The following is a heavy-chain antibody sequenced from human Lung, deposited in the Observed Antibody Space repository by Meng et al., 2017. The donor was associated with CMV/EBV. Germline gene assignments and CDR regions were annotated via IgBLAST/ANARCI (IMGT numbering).Heavy chain of an antibody. V-gene: IGHV3-73*01. D-gene: IGHD3-22*01. Sequence: GGSXRLXXAASGFTFSGSAMHWVRQASGKGLGWVGRIRSKANSYATAYAASVKGRFTISRDDSKNTAYLQMNSLKTEDTAVYYCTRHEREYYYGSSGTPYHYYYGMDVWGQGTXVTVSS. CDR2: IRSKANSYAT. CDR3: TRHEREYYYGSSGTPYHYYYGMDV. CDR1: GFTFSGSA. J-gene: IGHJ6*02.